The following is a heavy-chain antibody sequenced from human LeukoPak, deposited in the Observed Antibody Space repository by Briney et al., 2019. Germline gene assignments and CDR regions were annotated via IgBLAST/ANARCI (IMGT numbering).Heavy chain of an antibody. D-gene: IGHD3-9*01. Sequence: PGRTLRLSCAAYGFTFCSYGMHWVRQAPGKGLEWVAVIWYDGSNNYYADSVKGRFTIPRDNSKNTLYLQMNSRRAEDTAVYYCARDGYDIVAGYYPGRWCGPGGQGALVTVSS. CDR1: GFTFCSYG. CDR2: IWYDGSNN. CDR3: ARDGYDIVAGYYPGRWCGP. V-gene: IGHV3-33*01. J-gene: IGHJ5*02.